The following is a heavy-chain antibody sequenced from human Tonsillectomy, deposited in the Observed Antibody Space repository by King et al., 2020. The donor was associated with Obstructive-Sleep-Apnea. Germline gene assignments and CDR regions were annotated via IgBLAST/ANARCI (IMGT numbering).Heavy chain of an antibody. CDR3: AKGEWSSRSIDY. CDR1: GFSFSTRD. D-gene: IGHD6-13*01. Sequence: VQLVESGGGVVQPGTSLRLSCAASGFSFSTRDIHWVRQAPGKGLEGVALISWNERDKYYADSVKGRFTISRDNSKNTLYLEMNGLRAEDTAAYYCAKGEWSSRSIDYWGQGTLVTVSS. CDR2: ISWNERDK. J-gene: IGHJ4*02. V-gene: IGHV3-30*18.